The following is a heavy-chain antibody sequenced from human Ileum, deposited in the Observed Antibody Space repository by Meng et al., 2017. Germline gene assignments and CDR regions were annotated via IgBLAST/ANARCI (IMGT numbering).Heavy chain of an antibody. Sequence: QVPLQESGPGLVKPSQTLSLTCTVSGGSISGVHYFWSWIRQHPEKGLEWIGYIYHSGVTYYSPSLKSRLTISVDTSKNQFSLKLSSVTAADTAIYYCARGVVTYYDSSTLTWFDPWGQGALVTVSS. CDR3: ARGVVTYYDSSTLTWFDP. J-gene: IGHJ5*02. CDR2: IYHSGVT. CDR1: GGSISGVHYF. V-gene: IGHV4-31*03. D-gene: IGHD3-22*01.